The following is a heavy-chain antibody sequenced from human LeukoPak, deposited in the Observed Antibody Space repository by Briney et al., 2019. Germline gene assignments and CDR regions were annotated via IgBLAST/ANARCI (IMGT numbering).Heavy chain of an antibody. V-gene: IGHV3-53*01. CDR1: GFTVSSNY. CDR2: LYSGGST. D-gene: IGHD1-26*01. J-gene: IGHJ4*02. CDR3: ARDHGYSGLDY. Sequence: GGSLRLSCAASGFTVSSNYMSWVRQAPGKGLEWVSVLYSGGSTYYADSVKGRFTISRDNSKNTLYLQMNSLRAEDTAVYYCARDHGYSGLDYWGQGTLVTVSS.